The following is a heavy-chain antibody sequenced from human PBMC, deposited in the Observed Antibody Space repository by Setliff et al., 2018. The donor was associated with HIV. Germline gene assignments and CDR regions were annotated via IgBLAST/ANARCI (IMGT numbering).Heavy chain of an antibody. CDR2: TYYRSKWSN. CDR1: GDSVSSNTAA. V-gene: IGHV6-1*01. D-gene: IGHD3-16*01. J-gene: IGHJ6*03. Sequence: PSPTLSLTCAISGDSVSSNTAAWNWIRQSPSRGLEWLGRTYYRSKWSNDYAVSVKSRITINPDTSKNQLSLQLNSVTPEDTAVYFCARGGDWDYNYYMDVWDKGTTVTVSS. CDR3: ARGGDWDYNYYMDV.